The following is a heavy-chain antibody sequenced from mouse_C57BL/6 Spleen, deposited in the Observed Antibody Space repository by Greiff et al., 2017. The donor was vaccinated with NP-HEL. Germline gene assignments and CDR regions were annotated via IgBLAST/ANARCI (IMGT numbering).Heavy chain of an antibody. D-gene: IGHD2-3*01. CDR2: ISSGSGTI. Sequence: EVHLVESGGGLVKPGGSLKLSCAASGFTFSDYGMHWVRQAPEKGLEWVAYISSGSGTIYYADKVKGRFTITRDNAKYTLFLHMTSLRSEDTAMSYFANDGYFAMDYWGQGASVTVSS. J-gene: IGHJ4*01. V-gene: IGHV5-17*01. CDR3: ANDGYFAMDY. CDR1: GFTFSDYG.